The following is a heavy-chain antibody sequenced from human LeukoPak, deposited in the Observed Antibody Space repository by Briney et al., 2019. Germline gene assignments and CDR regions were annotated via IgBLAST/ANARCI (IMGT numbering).Heavy chain of an antibody. CDR1: GFTFDDYA. CDR2: ISWNSGSI. V-gene: IGHV3-9*01. Sequence: PGRSLRLSCAAPGFTFDDYAMHWVRQAPGKGLEWVSGISWNSGSIGYADSVKGRFTISRDNAKNSLYLQMNSLRAEDTALYYCAKDIFTGIAAAGAIDYWGQGTLVTVSS. CDR3: AKDIFTGIAAAGAIDY. J-gene: IGHJ4*02. D-gene: IGHD6-13*01.